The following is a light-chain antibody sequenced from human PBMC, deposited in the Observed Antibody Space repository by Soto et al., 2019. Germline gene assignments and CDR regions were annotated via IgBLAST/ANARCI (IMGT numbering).Light chain of an antibody. V-gene: IGLV2-11*01. Sequence: QSVLTQPRSVSGSPGQSVTISCTGISTDIGGYAYVSWYQQQSGKAPKLMIYDVSQRPSGVPDRFSGSESGNTASLTISGLEAEDEADYSCCSCGGSYVFGTGTKLTVL. CDR3: CSCGGSYV. CDR2: DVS. CDR1: STDIGGYAY. J-gene: IGLJ1*01.